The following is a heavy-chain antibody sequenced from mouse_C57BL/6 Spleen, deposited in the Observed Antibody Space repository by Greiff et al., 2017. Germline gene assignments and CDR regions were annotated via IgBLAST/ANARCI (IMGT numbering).Heavy chain of an antibody. CDR2: FHPYNDDT. J-gene: IGHJ3*01. CDR1: GYTFTTYP. Sequence: VKLVESGAELVKPGASVKMSCKASGYTFTTYPIEWMKQNHGKSLEWIGNFHPYNDDTKYNEKFKGKATLTVEKSSSTVYLELSRLTSDDSAVYYCARPLYYDYDAAYGGQGTLVTVSA. V-gene: IGHV1-47*01. D-gene: IGHD2-4*01. CDR3: ARPLYYDYDAAY.